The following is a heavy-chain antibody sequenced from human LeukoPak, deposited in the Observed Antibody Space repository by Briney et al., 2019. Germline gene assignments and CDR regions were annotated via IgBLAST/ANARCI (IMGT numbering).Heavy chain of an antibody. CDR2: IKQDGSEK. CDR3: ARDFFELGYCSGGSCYIY. V-gene: IGHV3-7*01. D-gene: IGHD2-15*01. Sequence: PGGSLRLSCAASGFTFSSYWMSWVRQAPGKGLEWVANIKQDGSEKYYVDSVKGRFTISRDNAKNSLYLQMNSLRAEDTAVYYCARDFFELGYCSGGSCYIYWGQGTLVTVSS. J-gene: IGHJ4*02. CDR1: GFTFSSYW.